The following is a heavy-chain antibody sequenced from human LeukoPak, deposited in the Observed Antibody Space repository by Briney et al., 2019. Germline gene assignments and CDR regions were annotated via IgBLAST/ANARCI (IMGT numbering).Heavy chain of an antibody. CDR3: SRGGGSRATVTLYYYYYYYMDV. Sequence: GASVKVSCKASGYTFTGYYMHWVRQAPGQGLEWMGWINPNSGGTNYAQKFQGRVTMTRDTSISTAYMELSRLKSDATSMYYCSRGGGSRATVTLYYYYYYYMDVWGKGTTVTVSS. CDR2: INPNSGGT. CDR1: GYTFTGYY. V-gene: IGHV1-2*02. D-gene: IGHD4-17*01. J-gene: IGHJ6*03.